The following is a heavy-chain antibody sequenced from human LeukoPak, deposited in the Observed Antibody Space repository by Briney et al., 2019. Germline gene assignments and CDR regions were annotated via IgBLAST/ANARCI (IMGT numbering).Heavy chain of an antibody. J-gene: IGHJ3*02. CDR2: VVPIFDTT. V-gene: IGHV1-69*13. CDR1: GGTFSTYA. CDR3: ARDGSTGCYRNCGAFDI. D-gene: IGHD2-2*02. Sequence: SVKVSCKASGGTFSTYAISWVRQAPGQGLEWMGGVVPIFDTTNYAQKFQNRVIITADESTTTAFMELSNLTSDDTAVYYCARDGSTGCYRNCGAFDIWGQGTMVTVSS.